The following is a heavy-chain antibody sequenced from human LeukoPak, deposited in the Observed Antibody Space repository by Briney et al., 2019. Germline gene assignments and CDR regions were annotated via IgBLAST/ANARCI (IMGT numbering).Heavy chain of an antibody. Sequence: GESLKISCKGSGYTFTGYYMHWVRQAPGQGLEWMGWINPNSGGTNYAQKFQGWVTMTRDTSISTAYMELSRLRSDDTAVYYCARGGFVVVPAAPDPSYYYGMDVWGQGTTVTVSS. D-gene: IGHD2-2*01. CDR1: GYTFTGYY. CDR2: INPNSGGT. CDR3: ARGGFVVVPAAPDPSYYYGMDV. V-gene: IGHV1-2*04. J-gene: IGHJ6*02.